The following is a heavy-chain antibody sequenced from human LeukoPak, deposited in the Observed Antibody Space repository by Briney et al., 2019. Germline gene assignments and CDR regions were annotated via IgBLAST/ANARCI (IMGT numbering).Heavy chain of an antibody. D-gene: IGHD3-3*01. V-gene: IGHV3-30-3*01. Sequence: PGGSLRLSCAASGFPFTVYPTHWVRQAPGKGLEWVSVSSSDETYKFYADSVRGRFTISRDNSKNTLYLQMDSLRAEDTAVYYCARELTIFGVVIQRYDTFDIWGQGTMVTVSS. CDR1: GFPFTVYP. CDR2: SSSDETYK. CDR3: ARELTIFGVVIQRYDTFDI. J-gene: IGHJ3*02.